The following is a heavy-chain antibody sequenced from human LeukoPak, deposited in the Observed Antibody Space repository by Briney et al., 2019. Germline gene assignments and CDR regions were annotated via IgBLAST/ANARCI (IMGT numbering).Heavy chain of an antibody. CDR1: GGTFSSYA. Sequence: SVTVSCKASGGTFSSYAISWVRQAPGQGLEWMGGIIPIFGTANYAQKFQGRVTITADESTSTAYMELSSLRSEDTAVYYCARGADIVATEFDYWGQGTLVTVSS. V-gene: IGHV1-69*13. CDR3: ARGADIVATEFDY. J-gene: IGHJ4*02. CDR2: IIPIFGTA. D-gene: IGHD5-12*01.